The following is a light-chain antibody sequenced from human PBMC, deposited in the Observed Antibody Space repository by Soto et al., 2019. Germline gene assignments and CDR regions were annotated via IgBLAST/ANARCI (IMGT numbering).Light chain of an antibody. J-gene: IGKJ2*01. CDR1: QSVSSY. CDR3: QQRSNWPPYT. Sequence: EIVLTQSPATLSLSPGERATISCRASQSVSSYLAWYQQKPGKAPRLLIYDASNRVTGIPARFSGSGSGTAVTLTISSLEHEDVVVYYCQQRSNWPPYTFGQGTKLEIK. CDR2: DAS. V-gene: IGKV3-11*01.